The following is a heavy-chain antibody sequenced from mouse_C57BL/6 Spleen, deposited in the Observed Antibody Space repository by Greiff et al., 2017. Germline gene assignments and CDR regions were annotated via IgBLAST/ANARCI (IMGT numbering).Heavy chain of an antibody. Sequence: EVKLVESGGGLVQPGGSLSLSCAASGFTFTDYYMSWVRQPPGKALEWLGFIRNKANGYTTEYSASVKGRFTISRDNSQRILYLQMNALRAEDSATYYCARYEDGGYYGNFDVWGTGTTVTVAS. V-gene: IGHV7-3*01. D-gene: IGHD2-3*01. CDR2: IRNKANGYTT. CDR3: ARYEDGGYYGNFDV. J-gene: IGHJ1*03. CDR1: GFTFTDYY.